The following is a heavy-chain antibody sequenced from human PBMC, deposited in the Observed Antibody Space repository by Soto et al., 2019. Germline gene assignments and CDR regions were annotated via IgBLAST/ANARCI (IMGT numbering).Heavy chain of an antibody. V-gene: IGHV1-69*14. Sequence: QVQLVQSGAEVKKPGSSVKVSCKASGGTFSTSAISWVRQAPGQGLEWVGGIMPVFPTPDYAQNFQGRVTITADRSTTTAYLELTRLRADDTAVYYCARDKDRLQLGGIYSYILYVWCQGTAITVSS. J-gene: IGHJ6*02. CDR1: GGTFSTSA. D-gene: IGHD1-1*01. CDR3: ARDKDRLQLGGIYSYILYV. CDR2: IMPVFPTP.